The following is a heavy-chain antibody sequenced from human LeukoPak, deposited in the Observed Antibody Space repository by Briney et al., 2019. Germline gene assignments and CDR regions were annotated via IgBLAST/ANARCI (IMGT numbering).Heavy chain of an antibody. V-gene: IGHV3-7*01. J-gene: IGHJ6*03. CDR1: GFTFSSYS. D-gene: IGHD5-18*01. CDR2: IKQDGTEK. CDR3: ARGSPDSYGYDYYYYMDV. Sequence: PGGSLRLSCAASGFTFSSYSMNWVRQAPGKGLEWVANIKQDGTEKYYVDSVKGRFTISRDNAKNSLYLQMNSLRAEDTAVYYCARGSPDSYGYDYYYYMDVWGKGTTVTISS.